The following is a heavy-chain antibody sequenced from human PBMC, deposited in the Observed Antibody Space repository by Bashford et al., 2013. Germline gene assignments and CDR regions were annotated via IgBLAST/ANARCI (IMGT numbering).Heavy chain of an antibody. Sequence: VRQAPGKGLEWVSGISWNSGSIGYADSVKGRFTISRDNAKNSLYLQMNSLRAEDTALYYCAKAKQWLASGAFDIWGQGTMVTVSS. D-gene: IGHD6-19*01. J-gene: IGHJ3*02. V-gene: IGHV3-9*01. CDR3: AKAKQWLASGAFDI. CDR2: ISWNSGSI.